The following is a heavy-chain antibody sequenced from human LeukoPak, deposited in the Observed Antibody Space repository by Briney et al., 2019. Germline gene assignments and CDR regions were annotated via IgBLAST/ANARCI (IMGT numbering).Heavy chain of an antibody. Sequence: GGSLRLSCAASGFTFSSYGMHWVRQAPGKGLEWVAVIWYDGSNKYYADSVKGRFTISRDNSKNTLCLQMNSLRAEDTAVYYCARVGMSGSSPVQIDAFDIWGQGTMVTVSS. CDR1: GFTFSSYG. D-gene: IGHD1-26*01. CDR2: IWYDGSNK. J-gene: IGHJ3*02. V-gene: IGHV3-33*08. CDR3: ARVGMSGSSPVQIDAFDI.